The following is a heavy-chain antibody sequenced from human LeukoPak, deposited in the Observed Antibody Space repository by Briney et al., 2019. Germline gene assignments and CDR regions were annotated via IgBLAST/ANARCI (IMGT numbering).Heavy chain of an antibody. V-gene: IGHV3-20*04. D-gene: IGHD3-10*02. J-gene: IGHJ4*02. Sequence: PGGSLRLSCAASGFDFDDYGMSWVRQAPGKGLEWVSGINRSGGSTGYGDSVKGRFTISRDKTSLFLQMNSLRAEDTALYYCARGTMFPYYFDYWGQGTLVTVSS. CDR3: ARGTMFPYYFDY. CDR1: GFDFDDYG. CDR2: INRSGGST.